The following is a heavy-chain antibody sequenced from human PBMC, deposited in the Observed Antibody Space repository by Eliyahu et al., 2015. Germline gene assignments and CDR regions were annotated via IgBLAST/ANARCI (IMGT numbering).Heavy chain of an antibody. CDR1: GGSISSYY. J-gene: IGHJ4*02. Sequence: QVQLQESGPGLVKPSETLSLXCXVXGGSISSYYWSWIRQPPGKGLEWIGYIYYSGSTNYNPSLKSRVTISVDTSKNQFSLKLSSVTAADTAEYYCARVYGDHADYWGQGTLVTVSS. CDR3: ARVYGDHADY. D-gene: IGHD4-17*01. V-gene: IGHV4-59*01. CDR2: IYYSGST.